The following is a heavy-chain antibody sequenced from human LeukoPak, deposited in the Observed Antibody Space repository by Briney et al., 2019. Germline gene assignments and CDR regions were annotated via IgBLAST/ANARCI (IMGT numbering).Heavy chain of an antibody. CDR1: GYTFTGYY. V-gene: IGHV1-2*02. Sequence: ASVKVSCKASGYTFTGYYMHWVRQAPGQGLEWMGWINPNSGGTNYAQKFQGRVTMTRDTSISTAYMELSRLRSDDTVVYYCARGIDCSSTSCYYDYWGQGTLVTVSS. J-gene: IGHJ4*02. CDR2: INPNSGGT. D-gene: IGHD2-2*01. CDR3: ARGIDCSSTSCYYDY.